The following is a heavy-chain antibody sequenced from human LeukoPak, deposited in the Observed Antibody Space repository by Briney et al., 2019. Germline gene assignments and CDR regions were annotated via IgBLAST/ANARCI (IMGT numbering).Heavy chain of an antibody. CDR1: GGSIRSTSDY. CDR2: MYYGGTT. CDR3: ARLYNGYDQAFDY. V-gene: IGHV4-39*01. D-gene: IGHD5-12*01. J-gene: IGHJ4*02. Sequence: PSETLSLTCTVSGGSIRSTSDYWGWIRQPPGKGLEWIGSMYYGGTTYHNPSLKSRVTISVDTSNNQFSLRLSSVTAADTAVYYCARLYNGYDQAFDYWGQGTLVTVSS.